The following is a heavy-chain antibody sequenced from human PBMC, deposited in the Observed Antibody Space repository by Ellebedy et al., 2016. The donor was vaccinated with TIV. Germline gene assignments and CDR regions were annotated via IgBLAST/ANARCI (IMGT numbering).Heavy chain of an antibody. Sequence: ASVKVSXXASGYTFTSYGISWVRQAPGQGLEWMGWISAYNGNTNYAQKLQGRVTMTTDTSTSTAYMELRSLRSDDTAVYYCARDNFRVVVADYWGQGTLVTVSS. V-gene: IGHV1-18*04. CDR3: ARDNFRVVVADY. J-gene: IGHJ4*02. CDR2: ISAYNGNT. D-gene: IGHD2-15*01. CDR1: GYTFTSYG.